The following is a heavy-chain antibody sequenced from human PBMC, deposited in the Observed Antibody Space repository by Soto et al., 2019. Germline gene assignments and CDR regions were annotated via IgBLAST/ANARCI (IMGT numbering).Heavy chain of an antibody. J-gene: IGHJ4*02. CDR1: GFTFSSYA. CDR3: ARDTYYDSSGSDY. V-gene: IGHV3-30-3*01. D-gene: IGHD3-22*01. Sequence: GGSLRLSCAASGFTFSSYAMHWVRQAPGKGLEWVAVISYDGSNKYYADSVKGRSTISRDNSKNTLYLQMNSLRAEDTAVYYCARDTYYDSSGSDYWGQGTLVTVSS. CDR2: ISYDGSNK.